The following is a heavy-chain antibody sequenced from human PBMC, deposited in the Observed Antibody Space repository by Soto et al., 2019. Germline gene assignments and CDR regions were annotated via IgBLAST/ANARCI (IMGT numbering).Heavy chain of an antibody. CDR3: ARLCGAGSYTVDY. J-gene: IGHJ4*02. V-gene: IGHV3-33*01. CDR1: GFTFRSYG. D-gene: IGHD3-10*01. CDR2: IWYDGNNK. Sequence: QVQLVESGGGVVQPGRSLRLSCAASGFTFRSYGMHWVRQAPGKGLEWVALIWYDGNNKYYADSVKGRFTISRDNSKNTLYLHMHSVRGEDTAVYYCARLCGAGSYTVDYWGQGTLVTVSS.